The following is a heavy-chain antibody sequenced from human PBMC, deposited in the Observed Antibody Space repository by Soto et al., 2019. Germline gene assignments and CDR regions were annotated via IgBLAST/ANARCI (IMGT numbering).Heavy chain of an antibody. CDR3: ARGYDYGDKGGAFDI. CDR1: GYTFTTYA. J-gene: IGHJ3*02. V-gene: IGHV1-3*01. D-gene: IGHD4-17*01. CDR2: INAGNGNT. Sequence: ASVKVSCKASGYTFTTYAIHWVRQAPGQRLEWMGWINAGNGNTKYSQKFQGRVTITRDTSASTAYMELGSLRSEDTAVYYCARGYDYGDKGGAFDIWGQGTMVTVSS.